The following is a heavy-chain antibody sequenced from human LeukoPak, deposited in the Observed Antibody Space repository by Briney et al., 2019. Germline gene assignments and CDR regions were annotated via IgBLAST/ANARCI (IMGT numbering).Heavy chain of an antibody. V-gene: IGHV1-69*04. CDR1: GGTFSSYA. CDR2: IIPSLGIA. CDR3: ASRPSSSSSNWFDP. J-gene: IGHJ5*02. D-gene: IGHD6-6*01. Sequence: SVKVSCKASGGTFSSYAISWVRQAPGQGLEWMGRIIPSLGIANYAQKFQGRVTITADKSTSTAYMELSSLRSEDTAVYYCASRPSSSSSNWFDPWGQGTLVTVSS.